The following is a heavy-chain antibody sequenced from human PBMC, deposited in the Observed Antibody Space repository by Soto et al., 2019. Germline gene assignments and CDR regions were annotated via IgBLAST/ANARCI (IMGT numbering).Heavy chain of an antibody. CDR1: GGTFSSYA. CDR3: ARRRAADGGSFDY. D-gene: IGHD1-26*01. CDR2: IIPIFGTA. J-gene: IGHJ4*02. V-gene: IGHV1-69*13. Sequence: ASVKVSCKASGGTFSSYAISWVRQAPGQGLEWMGGIIPIFGTANYAQKFQGRVTITADESTSTAYMELSSLRSEDAAVYYCARRRAADGGSFDYWGQGTLVTVSS.